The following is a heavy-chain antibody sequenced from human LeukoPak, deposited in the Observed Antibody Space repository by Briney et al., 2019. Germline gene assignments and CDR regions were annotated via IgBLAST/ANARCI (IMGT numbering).Heavy chain of an antibody. Sequence: GGSLRLSCAASGFTFSSYAMSWVRHAPGKGLEWVSAISGSGGSTYYADSVKGRFTISRDNSKNTLYLQMNSLRAEDTAVYYCAKDYYDSSGYLKAFDYWGQGTLVTVSS. CDR1: GFTFSSYA. V-gene: IGHV3-23*01. CDR3: AKDYYDSSGYLKAFDY. J-gene: IGHJ4*02. D-gene: IGHD3-22*01. CDR2: ISGSGGST.